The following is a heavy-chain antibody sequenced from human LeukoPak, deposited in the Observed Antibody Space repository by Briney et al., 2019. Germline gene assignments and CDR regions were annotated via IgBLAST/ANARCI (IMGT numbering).Heavy chain of an antibody. Sequence: ASVKVSCKVSGYTFTDYYMHWVQQAPGKGLDWMGLVDPEDGETIYAEKFQGRVTITADTSTDTAYMELSSLRSGDTAVYYCATLSIMVVTSYYYYYMDVWGKGTTVTVSS. CDR1: GYTFTDYY. CDR3: ATLSIMVVTSYYYYYMDV. D-gene: IGHD4/OR15-4a*01. CDR2: VDPEDGET. V-gene: IGHV1-69-2*01. J-gene: IGHJ6*03.